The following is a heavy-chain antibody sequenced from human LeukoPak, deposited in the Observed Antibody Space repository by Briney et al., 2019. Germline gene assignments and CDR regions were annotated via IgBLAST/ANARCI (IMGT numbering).Heavy chain of an antibody. J-gene: IGHJ4*02. CDR3: ARHGGFVPYFDY. D-gene: IGHD3-16*01. CDR2: IYHSGNT. V-gene: IGHV4-59*08. Sequence: SETLSLTCTVSGGSISSYYWSWIRQTPGKGLEWIGYIYHSGNTNYNPSLKSRVTISVDSSKNQFSLKLSSVTAADTAVYYCARHGGFVPYFDYWGQGTLVTVSS. CDR1: GGSISSYY.